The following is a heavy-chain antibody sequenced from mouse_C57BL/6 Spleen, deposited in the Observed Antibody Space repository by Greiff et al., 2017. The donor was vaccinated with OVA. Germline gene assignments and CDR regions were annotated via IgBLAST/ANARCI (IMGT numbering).Heavy chain of an antibody. CDR1: GFTFTDYY. V-gene: IGHV7-3*01. CDR2: IRNKDNGYTT. CDR3: ASPIYYGNYWYFDF. J-gene: IGHJ1*03. Sequence: EVKLMESGGGLVQPGGSLSLSCAASGFTFTDYYMSWVRQPPGKALEWLGFIRNKDNGYTTEYSASVKGRCTISRDNSQSILYRQMNALRAEESATYYCASPIYYGNYWYFDFWGTGTTVTVSS. D-gene: IGHD2-1*01.